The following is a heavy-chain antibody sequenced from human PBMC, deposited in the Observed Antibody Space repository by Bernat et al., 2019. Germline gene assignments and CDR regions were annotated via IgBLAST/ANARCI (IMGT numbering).Heavy chain of an antibody. CDR2: ISIDGNKK. V-gene: IGHV3-30*18. CDR1: GFTTNRYA. Sequence: QVQLVESGGGVVQPGRSLRLSCAASGFTTNRYAMHWVRQAPGKGLEWVAVISIDGNKKHYAESVEGRFPISRDSSKNTLYLQMNSLRVEDTAVYYCAKEGEGNNWSSFDIWGQGTMVTVSS. D-gene: IGHD1-1*01. CDR3: AKEGEGNNWSSFDI. J-gene: IGHJ3*02.